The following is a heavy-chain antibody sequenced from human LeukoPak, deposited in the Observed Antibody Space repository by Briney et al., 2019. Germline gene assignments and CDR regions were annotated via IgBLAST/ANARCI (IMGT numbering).Heavy chain of an antibody. D-gene: IGHD5-18*01. CDR3: ARDGFGYSSRLDY. J-gene: IGHJ4*02. Sequence: SVKVSCKASGGTFSSYAISWVRQAPGQGLEWMGGIIPIFGTANYAQKFQGRVTITADESTSTAYMELSSLRSDDTAVYYCARDGFGYSSRLDYWGQGTLVTVSS. CDR2: IIPIFGTA. CDR1: GGTFSSYA. V-gene: IGHV1-69*13.